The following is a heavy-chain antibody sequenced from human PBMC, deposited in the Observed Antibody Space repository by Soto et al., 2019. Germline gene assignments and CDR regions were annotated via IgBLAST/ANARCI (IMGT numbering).Heavy chain of an antibody. CDR1: GYTFTGYY. Sequence: GASVKVSCKASGYTFTGYYVHWVRQAPGQGLEWMGWINPNSGGTNYAQKFQGWVTMTRDTSISTAYMELSRLRSDDTAVYYCATSSYGSGSYSYYYMDVWGKGTTVTVSS. D-gene: IGHD3-10*01. CDR3: ATSSYGSGSYSYYYMDV. CDR2: INPNSGGT. J-gene: IGHJ6*03. V-gene: IGHV1-2*04.